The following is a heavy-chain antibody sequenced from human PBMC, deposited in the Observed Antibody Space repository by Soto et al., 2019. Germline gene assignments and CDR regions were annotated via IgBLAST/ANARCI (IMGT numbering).Heavy chain of an antibody. Sequence: SLSLTCTVSVGSISSGGYYWSWIRQHPGKGLEWIGYIYYSGSTYYNPSLKSRVTISVDTSKNQFSLKLSSVTAADTAVYYCARGTPPSYYDILTGYFDYWGQGTLVTVSS. D-gene: IGHD3-9*01. CDR2: IYYSGST. J-gene: IGHJ4*02. CDR3: ARGTPPSYYDILTGYFDY. CDR1: VGSISSGGYY. V-gene: IGHV4-31*03.